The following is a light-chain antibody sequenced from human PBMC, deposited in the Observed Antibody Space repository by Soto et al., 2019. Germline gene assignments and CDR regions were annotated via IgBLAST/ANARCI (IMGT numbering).Light chain of an antibody. CDR2: EVS. J-gene: IGLJ7*01. Sequence: QSALTQPASVYGSPGQSITISCTGTSSDVGGYNLVSWYQQHPGKAPKLMISEVSKRPSGISDRFSGSKSGSTASLTISGLQAEDEADYYCCSYAGTSTPTVFGGGTQLTVL. V-gene: IGLV2-23*02. CDR1: SSDVGGYNL. CDR3: CSYAGTSTPTV.